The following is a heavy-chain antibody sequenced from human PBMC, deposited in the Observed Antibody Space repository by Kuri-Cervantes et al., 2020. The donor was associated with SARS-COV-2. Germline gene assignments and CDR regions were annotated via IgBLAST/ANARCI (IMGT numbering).Heavy chain of an antibody. CDR1: GGSFSGYY. CDR3: ARVGDYYGSGSVDY. Sequence: GSLRLSCAVYGGSFSGYYLSWIRQPPGKGLEWIGEINHSGSTNYNPSLKSRVTISVDTSKNQFSLKLSSVTAADTAVYYCARVGDYYGSGSVDYWGQGTLVTVSS. D-gene: IGHD3-10*01. V-gene: IGHV4-34*01. CDR2: INHSGST. J-gene: IGHJ4*02.